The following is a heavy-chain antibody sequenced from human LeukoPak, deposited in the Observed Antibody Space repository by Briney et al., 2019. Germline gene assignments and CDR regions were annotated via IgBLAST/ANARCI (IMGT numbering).Heavy chain of an antibody. CDR2: ISGSGGST. CDR1: GFVFSNYG. D-gene: IGHD4-11*01. Sequence: GGTLRLSCAASGFVFSNYGMSWVRQAPGKGLEWVSAISGSGGSTFYADSVKGCFSISRDNSKNTLFLQMNSLRAEDTAVYYSASATHVQPLPEWNNWGKGTLVTVSS. CDR3: ASATHVQPLPEWNN. V-gene: IGHV3-23*01. J-gene: IGHJ4*02.